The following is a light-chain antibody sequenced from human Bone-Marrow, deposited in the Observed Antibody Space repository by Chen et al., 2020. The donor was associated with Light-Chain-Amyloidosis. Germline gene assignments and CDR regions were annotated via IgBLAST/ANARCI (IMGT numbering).Light chain of an antibody. J-gene: IGLJ2*01. Sequence: SYVLTQPPSVSVAPGQTASITCGGNNMGSKSVHWYQQKPGQAPVLVVYDDSGRPSRIPERFSGSNSGNTATLTISRVDAGDEADYYCQVWDSGSDQPVVFGGGTKLTVL. V-gene: IGLV3-21*02. CDR3: QVWDSGSDQPVV. CDR1: NMGSKS. CDR2: DDS.